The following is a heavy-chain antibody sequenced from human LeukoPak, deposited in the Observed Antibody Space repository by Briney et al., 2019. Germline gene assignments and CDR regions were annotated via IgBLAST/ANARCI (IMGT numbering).Heavy chain of an antibody. J-gene: IGHJ4*02. D-gene: IGHD3-9*01. CDR2: IKSKTDGGTT. CDR1: GFTFSNTW. Sequence: GGSLRLSCAASGFTFSNTWMNWVRQAPGKGLEWVGRIKSKTDGGTTDYAAPVKGRFTLSRDDSKNTLYLEMNSLKTEDTAVYYCSTARAPGYYPDYWGQGTLVTVSS. CDR3: STARAPGYYPDY. V-gene: IGHV3-15*01.